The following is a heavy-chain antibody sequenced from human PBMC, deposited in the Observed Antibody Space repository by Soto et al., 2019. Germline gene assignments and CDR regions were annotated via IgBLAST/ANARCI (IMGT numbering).Heavy chain of an antibody. Sequence: PSETLSLTCTVSGDSVSSGGNYWSWIRQPPGEGLEWIAYIHYSGSVNYNPSLKSRVTLSVDTSKNQFSVRLNSVTASDTAVYYCAPLSVSLSGPYGIHVWGQGTTVTVSS. J-gene: IGHJ6*02. D-gene: IGHD2-15*01. CDR3: APLSVSLSGPYGIHV. CDR2: IHYSGSV. CDR1: GDSVSSGGNY. V-gene: IGHV4-61*08.